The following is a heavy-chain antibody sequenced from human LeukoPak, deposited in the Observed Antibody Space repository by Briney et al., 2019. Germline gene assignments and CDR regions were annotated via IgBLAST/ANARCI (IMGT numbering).Heavy chain of an antibody. Sequence: SGGSVGLCCAASGFTFSSYWMSWVRQGAGVGVEWVVNIKQDGSEKYYVDSVKGRFTISRDNPKNSLYLQMNSLRAEDTAVYYCARYSGNYRAFDIWGQGTMVTVSS. CDR2: IKQDGSEK. CDR3: ARYSGNYRAFDI. J-gene: IGHJ3*02. CDR1: GFTFSSYW. V-gene: IGHV3-7*05. D-gene: IGHD1-26*01.